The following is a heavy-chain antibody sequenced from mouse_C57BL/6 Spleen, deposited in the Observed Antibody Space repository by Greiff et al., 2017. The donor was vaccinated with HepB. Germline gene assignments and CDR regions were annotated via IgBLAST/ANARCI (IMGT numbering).Heavy chain of an antibody. CDR2: ISYNGST. J-gene: IGHJ4*01. D-gene: IGHD2-4*01. CDR3: ARDRLRGAMDY. Sequence: EVQLQQSGPGMVKPSQSLSLTCTVTGYSITSGYDWHWIRHFPGNKLEWMGYISYNGSTNYNPSLKSRISITHDTSKNHFFLKLNSVTTEDTATYYCARDRLRGAMDYWGQGTSVTVSS. V-gene: IGHV3-1*01. CDR1: GYSITSGYD.